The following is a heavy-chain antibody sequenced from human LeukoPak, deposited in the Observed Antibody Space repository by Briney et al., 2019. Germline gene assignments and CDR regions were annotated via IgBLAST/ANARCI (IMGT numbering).Heavy chain of an antibody. Sequence: PSETLSFTCTLSGASLSSGSYYWSWIRQPAGKGLEWIGRIYTSVSTNYNPSLKSRVTISVDTSKNQFSLKLSSVTAADTAVYYCARDGSRGSFYFDYWGQGTLVTVS. CDR1: GASLSSGSYY. CDR3: ARDGSRGSFYFDY. D-gene: IGHD3-10*01. CDR2: IYTSVST. V-gene: IGHV4-61*02. J-gene: IGHJ4*02.